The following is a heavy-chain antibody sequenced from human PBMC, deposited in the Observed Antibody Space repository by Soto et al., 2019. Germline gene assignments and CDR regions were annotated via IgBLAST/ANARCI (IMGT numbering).Heavy chain of an antibody. CDR3: ARHPTYYDFWSGPYNWFDP. Sequence: GESLKISCKGSGYSFTSYWIGWVRQMPGKGLEWMGIIYPGDSDTRYSPSFQGQVTISADKSISTAYLQWSSLKASDTAMYYCARHPTYYDFWSGPYNWFDPWGQGTLVTVSS. D-gene: IGHD3-3*01. V-gene: IGHV5-51*01. CDR1: GYSFTSYW. J-gene: IGHJ5*02. CDR2: IYPGDSDT.